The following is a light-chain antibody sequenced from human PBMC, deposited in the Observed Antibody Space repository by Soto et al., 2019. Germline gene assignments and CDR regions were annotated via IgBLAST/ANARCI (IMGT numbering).Light chain of an antibody. J-gene: IGKJ1*01. CDR3: QQSYSNPLT. Sequence: DIQMTQSPSSLSASVGDRVTITCRASQSISSYLNWYQQKPGKAPKLLIYAASSLQSGVPSRFSGSGSGTDFTLTISSLQPEDFATYYCQQSYSNPLTFGQGTKV. CDR1: QSISSY. CDR2: AAS. V-gene: IGKV1-39*01.